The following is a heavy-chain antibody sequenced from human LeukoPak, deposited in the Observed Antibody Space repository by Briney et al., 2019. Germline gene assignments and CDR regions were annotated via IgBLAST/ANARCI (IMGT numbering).Heavy chain of an antibody. D-gene: IGHD2-2*01. Sequence: GGSLRLSCAASGFTFSSYVMTWVRQAPGKGLEWVSAISGSGGSTYYADSVKGRFTISRDNSRNTLHLQMNSLRAEDTAVYYCANFGCSSTTCLDYWGQGTLVTVSS. CDR1: GFTFSSYV. CDR3: ANFGCSSTTCLDY. CDR2: ISGSGGST. J-gene: IGHJ4*02. V-gene: IGHV3-23*01.